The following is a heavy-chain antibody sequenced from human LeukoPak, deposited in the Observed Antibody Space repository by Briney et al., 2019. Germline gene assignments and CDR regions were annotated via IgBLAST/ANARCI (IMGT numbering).Heavy chain of an antibody. V-gene: IGHV4-34*01. J-gene: IGHJ4*02. CDR1: GGSFSGYY. Sequence: PSETLSLTCAVYGGSFSGYYWSWIRQPPGKGLEWIGEINHSGSTNYNPSLKSRVTISVDTSKNQFSLKLSSVTAADTAVYYCARVSTMVRGVIITGYFDYWGQGTLVTVSS. CDR3: ARVSTMVRGVIITGYFDY. D-gene: IGHD3-10*01. CDR2: INHSGST.